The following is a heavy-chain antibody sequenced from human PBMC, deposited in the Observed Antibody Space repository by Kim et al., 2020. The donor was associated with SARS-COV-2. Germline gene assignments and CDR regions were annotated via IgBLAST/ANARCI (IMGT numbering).Heavy chain of an antibody. D-gene: IGHD2-21*02. CDR3: AKDRAKYPYCGGDCDYGMDV. Sequence: RFTISRDNSKNTLYLQMNSLRAEDTAVYYCAKDRAKYPYCGGDCDYGMDVWGQGTTVTVSS. V-gene: IGHV3-30*02. J-gene: IGHJ6*02.